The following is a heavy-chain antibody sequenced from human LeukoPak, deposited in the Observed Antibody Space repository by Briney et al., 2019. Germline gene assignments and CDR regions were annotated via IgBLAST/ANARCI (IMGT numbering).Heavy chain of an antibody. CDR1: GFTFSSYA. V-gene: IGHV3-23*01. CDR3: AKWASPSYYFDY. CDR2: ISDSGSST. Sequence: GGSLRLSCAASGFTFSSYAMSWVRQAPGKGLEWVSAISDSGSSTYYADSVKGRFTISRDNSKNTLYLQMNSLRAEDTAVYYCAKWASPSYYFDYWGQGTLVTVSS. J-gene: IGHJ4*02.